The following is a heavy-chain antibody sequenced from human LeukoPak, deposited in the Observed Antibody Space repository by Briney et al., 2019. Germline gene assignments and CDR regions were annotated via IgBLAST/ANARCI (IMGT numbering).Heavy chain of an antibody. D-gene: IGHD4/OR15-4a*01. CDR3: AKDGINALTYYFDC. CDR1: GFTFSSYA. Sequence: GGSLRLSCAASGFTFSSYAMSWVRQALGKGLEWVSGNSGSGGSTNYAEYVKGRFTISRDNSKNTLYLQMNSLRAEDTAVYYCAKDGINALTYYFDCWGQGTLVTVSS. CDR2: NSGSGGST. V-gene: IGHV3-23*01. J-gene: IGHJ4*02.